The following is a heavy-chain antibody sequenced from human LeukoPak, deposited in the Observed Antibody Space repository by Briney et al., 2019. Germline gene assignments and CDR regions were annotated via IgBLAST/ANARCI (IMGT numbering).Heavy chain of an antibody. V-gene: IGHV1-3*01. CDR1: GYTFTSYA. CDR3: ARSPTVLRYFDWLSPLGY. J-gene: IGHJ4*02. D-gene: IGHD3-9*01. Sequence: ASVKLSCKASGYTFTSYAMHWVRQAPGQRLEWMGRINAGNGNTKYSQKFQGRVTITRDTSASTAYMELSSLRSEDTAVYYCARSPTVLRYFDWLSPLGYWGQGTLVTVSS. CDR2: INAGNGNT.